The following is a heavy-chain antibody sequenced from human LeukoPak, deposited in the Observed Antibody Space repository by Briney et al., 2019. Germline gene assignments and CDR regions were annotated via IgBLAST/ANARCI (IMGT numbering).Heavy chain of an antibody. CDR2: IYYSGST. J-gene: IGHJ4*02. CDR3: ARMTDY. Sequence: PSETLSLTCTVSGGSISSSSYYWGWIRQPPGKGLEWIGSIYYSGSTDYNPSLKSRVTISVDTSKNQFSLKLTSVTAADTAVYYCARMTDYWGQGTLVTVSS. CDR1: GGSISSSSYY. V-gene: IGHV4-39*01.